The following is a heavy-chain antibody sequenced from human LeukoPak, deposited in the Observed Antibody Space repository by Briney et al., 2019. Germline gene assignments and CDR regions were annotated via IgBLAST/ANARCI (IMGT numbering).Heavy chain of an antibody. Sequence: AGGSLRLSCEASGLSFSSYNMDWVRQTPGKGLEWISSITTSSTYTFYADSVKGRFTISRDNARNSLYLQMNSLTAEDTAVYYCARDPYSGAYGNTYYYYMDVWGKGTTVTISS. D-gene: IGHD1-26*01. CDR1: GLSFSSYN. J-gene: IGHJ6*03. V-gene: IGHV3-21*01. CDR2: ITTSSTYT. CDR3: ARDPYSGAYGNTYYYYMDV.